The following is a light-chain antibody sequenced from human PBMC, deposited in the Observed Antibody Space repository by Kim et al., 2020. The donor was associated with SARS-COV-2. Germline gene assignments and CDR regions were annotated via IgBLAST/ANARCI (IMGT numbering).Light chain of an antibody. Sequence: DIQMTQSPSSLSASAGDRITITCQASRDITTYVNWYQVKPGKAPKLLVYDAFNLETGVPPRFSGSGSGTDFTFSINNLQPEDVATYYCQQFDDFPYSFGQGTTLKF. CDR1: RDITTY. CDR3: QQFDDFPYS. CDR2: DAF. V-gene: IGKV1-33*01. J-gene: IGKJ2*01.